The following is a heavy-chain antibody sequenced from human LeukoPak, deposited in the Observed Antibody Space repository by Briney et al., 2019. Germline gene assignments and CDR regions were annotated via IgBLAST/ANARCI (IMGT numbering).Heavy chain of an antibody. Sequence: PSETLSLICTVSGDSVSSGYWTWIRQSPGKGLEWIGYISDSGITDYNPSLKSRLTISVDTSNNKFSLNLHSVTAADTAVYYCAGRGHRYSRDWGQGILVTVSS. CDR3: AGRGHRYSRD. CDR2: ISDSGIT. D-gene: IGHD2-15*01. CDR1: GDSVSSGY. V-gene: IGHV4-4*09. J-gene: IGHJ1*01.